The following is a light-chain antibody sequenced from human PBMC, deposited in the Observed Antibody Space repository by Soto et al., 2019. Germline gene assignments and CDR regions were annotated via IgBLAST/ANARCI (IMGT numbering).Light chain of an antibody. V-gene: IGKV1-27*01. CDR2: AAS. CDR1: QGISNY. CDR3: QKYNGALWT. Sequence: DIQFTQSPSSLSASVGDRVTITCRASQGISNYVAWYQQKPGKVPKLLIYAASALQLGVPSRFSGSGSGTDLTLTISSLQPEDVATYYCQKYNGALWTFGQGTKVDIK. J-gene: IGKJ1*01.